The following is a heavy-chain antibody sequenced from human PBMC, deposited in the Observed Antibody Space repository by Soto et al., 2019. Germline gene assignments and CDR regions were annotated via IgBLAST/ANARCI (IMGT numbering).Heavy chain of an antibody. D-gene: IGHD1-20*01. Sequence: GSGPTLVNPPDTLALTCKFSGFSISTSGVGVGWIRQPPGKALEWLAFTYWDDDNRFNPSLKTRLSVAKDTSKNLVVLLMTSMDPVDTATYYCAHRRGGYNWDDGHFEYWGQGILVTVSS. CDR2: TYWDDDN. J-gene: IGHJ4*02. CDR3: AHRRGGYNWDDGHFEY. CDR1: GFSISTSGVG. V-gene: IGHV2-5*02.